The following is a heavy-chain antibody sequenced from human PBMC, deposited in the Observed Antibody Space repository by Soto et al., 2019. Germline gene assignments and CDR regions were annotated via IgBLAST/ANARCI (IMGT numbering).Heavy chain of an antibody. CDR2: ISNSGST. J-gene: IGHJ4*02. D-gene: IGHD5-18*01. V-gene: IGHV4-30-4*01. CDR1: GGSVTGDEDY. Sequence: SETLSLTCTVSGGSVTGDEDYWTWIRQSPGKGLEWIGYISNSGSTGYNPSLKTRLSMSVDRSKNQFTLRLTSVTAADTAVYFCATESGSTYGYFDHWGQGTQVTVSS. CDR3: ATESGSTYGYFDH.